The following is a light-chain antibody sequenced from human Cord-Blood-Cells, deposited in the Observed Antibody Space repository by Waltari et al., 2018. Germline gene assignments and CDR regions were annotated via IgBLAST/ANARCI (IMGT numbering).Light chain of an antibody. CDR2: DAS. V-gene: IGKV3-11*01. CDR1: QSVSSY. J-gene: IGKJ1*01. Sequence: IVLTQSPATLSLSPGERATLSCRASQSVSSYLAWYQQKPGQAPRLLIYDASNRATGIPARFSGSGSGTDFNLTISTLEPEDFAVYCCQQRSNWPRTFGQGTKVELK. CDR3: QQRSNWPRT.